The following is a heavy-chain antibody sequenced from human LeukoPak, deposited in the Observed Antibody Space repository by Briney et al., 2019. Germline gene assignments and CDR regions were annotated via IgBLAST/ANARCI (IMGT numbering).Heavy chain of an antibody. V-gene: IGHV4-4*02. CDR1: GGSISSSNW. CDR3: ARAVVNGYYYYYMDV. Sequence: SETLSLTCAVSGGSISSSNWWSWVRQPPGKGLEWIGEIYHSGSTNYNPSLKSRVTISVDKSKNQFSLKLSSVTAADTAVYYCARAVVNGYYYYYMDVWGKGTTVTVSS. CDR2: IYHSGST. D-gene: IGHD4-23*01. J-gene: IGHJ6*03.